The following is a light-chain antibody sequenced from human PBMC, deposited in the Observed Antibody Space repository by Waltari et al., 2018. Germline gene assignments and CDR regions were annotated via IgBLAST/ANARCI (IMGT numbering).Light chain of an antibody. V-gene: IGLV2-23*01. CDR3: CSYAPTNSYV. CDR2: EDI. J-gene: IGLJ1*01. Sequence: QSALTQPASVSGSPGQTITFSCTGTSSDVVTYNLVSWYPQHPGKAPTLMIYEDIKRPSGVSHRFSGSKSGNTASLTISGLQAEDEADYYCCSYAPTNSYVFGTGTKVTVL. CDR1: SSDVVTYNL.